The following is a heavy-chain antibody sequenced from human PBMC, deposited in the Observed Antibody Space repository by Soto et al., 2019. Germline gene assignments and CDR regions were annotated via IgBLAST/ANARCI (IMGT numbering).Heavy chain of an antibody. CDR3: ARLGGHCSSSSCFGFYVMDV. Sequence: SETLSLTCAVSGGSITSSSYSWGWVRQPPGKGLEWIATFYYSENTHYNPSLESRVTISVDTSKNQFSLKLSSVTAADTAFYYFARLGGHCSSSSCFGFYVMDVWGQGTTVTVS. CDR1: GGSITSSSYS. V-gene: IGHV4-39*01. CDR2: FYYSENT. J-gene: IGHJ6*02. D-gene: IGHD2-2*01.